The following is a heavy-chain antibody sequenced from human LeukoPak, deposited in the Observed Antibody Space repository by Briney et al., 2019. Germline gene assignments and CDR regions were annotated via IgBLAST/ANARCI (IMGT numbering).Heavy chain of an antibody. J-gene: IGHJ4*02. V-gene: IGHV3-23*01. D-gene: IGHD2-2*01. CDR2: ISGIDTRT. Sequence: PGGSLRLSCAASGFTFSSCAMSWVRQAPGKGLEWVSAISGIDTRTYYADSLKGRFTISRDNSKNTLYLQMNSLRAEDTAVYYCAEHGGSGYCSSTSCPFDYWGQGTLVTVSS. CDR3: AEHGGSGYCSSTSCPFDY. CDR1: GFTFSSCA.